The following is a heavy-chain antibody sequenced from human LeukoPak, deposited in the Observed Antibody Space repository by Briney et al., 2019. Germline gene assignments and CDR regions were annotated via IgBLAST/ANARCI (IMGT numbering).Heavy chain of an antibody. V-gene: IGHV3-21*01. CDR2: ISSSSSYI. J-gene: IGHJ6*03. CDR1: GFTFSSYS. Sequence: PGGSLRLSCAASGFTFSSYSMNWVRQAPGKGPEWVSSISSSSSYIYYADSVKGRFTISRDNAKNSLYLQMNSLRAEDTAVYYCAKDRCSNGIGCLYYYMDVWGKGTMVTISS. CDR3: AKDRCSNGIGCLYYYMDV. D-gene: IGHD2-8*01.